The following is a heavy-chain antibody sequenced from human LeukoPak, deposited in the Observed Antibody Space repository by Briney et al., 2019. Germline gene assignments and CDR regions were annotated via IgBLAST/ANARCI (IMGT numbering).Heavy chain of an antibody. CDR3: ARGHHGMEV. J-gene: IGHJ6*02. CDR2: ISSTSSER. V-gene: IGHV3-11*05. Sequence: GGSLRLSCTASEFSFSDYYMSWIRQAPGKGLQWVSYISSTSSERNYADSVKGRFTISRDNAKNSLFLQMNSLRAEDTAVYYCARGHHGMEVWGRGTTVIVSS. CDR1: EFSFSDYY.